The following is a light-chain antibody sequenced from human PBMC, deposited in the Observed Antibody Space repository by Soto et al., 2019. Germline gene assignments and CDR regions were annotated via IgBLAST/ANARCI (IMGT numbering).Light chain of an antibody. V-gene: IGKV1-5*03. CDR2: KAS. Sequence: DIQMTQPPSTLSASIGDTVTTTCRASQSISSWLAWYQQKPGKAPKLLIYKASSLESGVPSRFSGSGSGTEFTLTISSLQPDDFATYYCQQYNSYSWTFGQGTKVDIK. CDR3: QQYNSYSWT. CDR1: QSISSW. J-gene: IGKJ1*01.